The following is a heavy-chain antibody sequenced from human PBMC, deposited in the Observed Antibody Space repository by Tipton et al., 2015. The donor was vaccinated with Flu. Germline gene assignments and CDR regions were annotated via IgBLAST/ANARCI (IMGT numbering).Heavy chain of an antibody. J-gene: IGHJ4*02. CDR3: ARQDGGGIFYFDH. Sequence: VQLVQSGAEVKKPGDSLKISCEGSGYSFTYWIAWVRRVPGKGLEWMGVIHPGDSDTRYSPSFQGQVTISADKSVSTAFLQWSSLKASDTAMYDCARQDGGGIFYFDHWGQGTLVTVSS. V-gene: IGHV5-51*01. CDR1: GYSFTYW. CDR2: IHPGDSDT. D-gene: IGHD3-16*02.